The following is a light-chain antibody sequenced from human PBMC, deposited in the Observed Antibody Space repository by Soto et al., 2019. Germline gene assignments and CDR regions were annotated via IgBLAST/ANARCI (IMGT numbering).Light chain of an antibody. V-gene: IGKV3-11*01. J-gene: IGKJ4*01. Sequence: LSLSPGERATLSCKASQSIGNSLGWFQQKPGQAPRLLIDDAFNRATGIPARFTGSGSGSDFTLTISSLEPEDFGVYYCRQRYNWPLTFGGGTKVDIK. CDR3: RQRYNWPLT. CDR2: DAF. CDR1: QSIGNS.